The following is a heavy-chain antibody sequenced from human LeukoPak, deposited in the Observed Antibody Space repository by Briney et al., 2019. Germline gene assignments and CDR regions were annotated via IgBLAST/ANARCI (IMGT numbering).Heavy chain of an antibody. CDR2: IKQDGSEK. V-gene: IGHV3-7*03. CDR1: GFIVSSYW. J-gene: IGHJ4*02. CDR3: AKDARRIAVGAIDY. Sequence: GGSLRLSCAASGFIVSSYWMSWVRQAPGKGLEGVANIKQDGSEKKNVDSVKGRFTISRDNAKNSLYLQMNSLRAEDTAVYYCAKDARRIAVGAIDYWGQGTLVSVSS. D-gene: IGHD6-19*01.